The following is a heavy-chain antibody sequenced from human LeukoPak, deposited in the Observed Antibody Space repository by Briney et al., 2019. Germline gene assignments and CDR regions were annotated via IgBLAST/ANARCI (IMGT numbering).Heavy chain of an antibody. D-gene: IGHD1-26*01. CDR2: INPNSGGT. V-gene: IGHV1-2*02. Sequence: RGASVKVSCRASGYTFTGYYMHWVRQAPGQGLEWMGWINPNSGGTNYAQKFQGRVTMTRDTSISTAYMELGRLRSDDTAVYYCARTRAPIVGATSDAFDIWGQGTMVTVSS. CDR3: ARTRAPIVGATSDAFDI. J-gene: IGHJ3*02. CDR1: GYTFTGYY.